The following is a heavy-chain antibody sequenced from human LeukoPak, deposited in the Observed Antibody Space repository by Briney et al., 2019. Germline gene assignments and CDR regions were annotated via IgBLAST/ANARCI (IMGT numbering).Heavy chain of an antibody. CDR1: GYTFTGYY. V-gene: IGHV1-2*02. CDR2: INPNSGGT. CDR3: ARGAYYGSGSYPDY. D-gene: IGHD3-10*01. J-gene: IGHJ4*02. Sequence: VSVKVSCKASGYTFTGYYMHWVRQAPGQGLEWMGWINPNSGGTNYAQKFQGRVTMTRDTSISTAYMELSRLRSDDTAVYYCARGAYYGSGSYPDYWGQGTLVTVSS.